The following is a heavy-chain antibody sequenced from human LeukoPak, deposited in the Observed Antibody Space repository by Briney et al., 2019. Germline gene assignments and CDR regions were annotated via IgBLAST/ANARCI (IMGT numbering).Heavy chain of an antibody. CDR3: AREVIAVAADWGNWFDP. D-gene: IGHD6-19*01. Sequence: ASVKVSCKASGYTFTCYGISWVRQAPGQGLEWMGWISAYNGNTNYAQKLQGRVTMTTDTSTSTAYMELRSLRSDDTAVYYCAREVIAVAADWGNWFDPWGQGTLVTVSS. J-gene: IGHJ5*02. CDR1: GYTFTCYG. CDR2: ISAYNGNT. V-gene: IGHV1-18*01.